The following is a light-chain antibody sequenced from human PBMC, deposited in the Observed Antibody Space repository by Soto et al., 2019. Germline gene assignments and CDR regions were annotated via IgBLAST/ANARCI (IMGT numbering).Light chain of an antibody. J-gene: IGKJ1*01. CDR3: QQYNSYPWT. CDR1: QSISNR. CDR2: DAS. V-gene: IGKV1-5*01. Sequence: DIQMTQSPSTLSASVGDGVTITCRASQSISNRLAWYQQKPGEAPKYLIYDASTLDSGAPSRFSGSGSGTEFTLSISSLQPDDFATYYCQQYNSYPWTFAQGTKVEI.